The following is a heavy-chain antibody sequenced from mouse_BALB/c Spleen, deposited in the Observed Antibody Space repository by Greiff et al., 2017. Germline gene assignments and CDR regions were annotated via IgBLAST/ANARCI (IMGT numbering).Heavy chain of an antibody. CDR1: GYTFTSYW. D-gene: IGHD1-2*01. CDR3: TGTTAWYFDV. Sequence: QVQLQQPGAELVRPGASVKLSCKASGYTFTSYWINWVKQRPGQGLEWIGNIYPSDSYTNYNQKFKDKATLTVDKSSSTAYMQLSSPTSEDSAVYYCTGTTAWYFDVWGAGTTVTVSS. V-gene: IGHV1-69*02. J-gene: IGHJ1*01. CDR2: IYPSDSYT.